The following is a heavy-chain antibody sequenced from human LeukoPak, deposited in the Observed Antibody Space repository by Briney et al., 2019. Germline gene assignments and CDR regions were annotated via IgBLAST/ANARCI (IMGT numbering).Heavy chain of an antibody. V-gene: IGHV4-4*07. CDR2: IHSGGTT. CDR3: ARQRCSGGSCYRVDQLYYMDV. J-gene: IGHJ6*03. CDR1: GGSLTPYY. Sequence: SETLSLTCTVSGGSLTPYYWTWIRQSAGKGMEYIGRIHSGGTTNYNPSLRSRITMSVDTSKNQFSLRLTSVTAADAGVYYCARQRCSGGSCYRVDQLYYMDVWGKGTTVTVSS. D-gene: IGHD2-15*01.